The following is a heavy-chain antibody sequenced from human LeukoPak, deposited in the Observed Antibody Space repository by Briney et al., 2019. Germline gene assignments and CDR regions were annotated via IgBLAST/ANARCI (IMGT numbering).Heavy chain of an antibody. CDR3: ARVYYQNFDY. J-gene: IGHJ4*02. D-gene: IGHD3-22*01. CDR1: GFTFSSYE. Sequence: PGGSLGLSYAASGFTFSSYEMNWVRQAPGKGLEWVSYISSSGSTIYYADSVKGRFTISRDNAKNSLNLQMNSLRAEDTALYYCARVYYQNFDYWGQGTLVTVSS. CDR2: ISSSGSTI. V-gene: IGHV3-48*03.